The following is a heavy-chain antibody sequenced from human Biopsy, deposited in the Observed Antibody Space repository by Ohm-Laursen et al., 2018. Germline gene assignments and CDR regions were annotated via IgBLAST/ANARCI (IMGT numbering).Heavy chain of an antibody. Sequence: RSLRLSCAASGFTLSSYGMHWVRQAPGKGLEWVSLISNDGDIKYSADSMEGRFTISRDNSRNTLFLQMNSLKAEDTAVYYCAKDRFPYTSGYSSVFEYWGQGTLVTVSS. V-gene: IGHV3-30*18. D-gene: IGHD3-22*01. CDR2: ISNDGDIK. CDR3: AKDRFPYTSGYSSVFEY. J-gene: IGHJ4*02. CDR1: GFTLSSYG.